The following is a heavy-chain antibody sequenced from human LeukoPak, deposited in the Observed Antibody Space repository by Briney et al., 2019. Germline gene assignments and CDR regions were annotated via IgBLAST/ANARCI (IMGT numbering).Heavy chain of an antibody. Sequence: GGSLRLSCAASGFSFNTYAMSWVRQAPGTGLEWVAGIGGGGDDILYAESAKGRFIISRDNSKNTVYLEMKSLRAEDTARYYCARDPRRAITVFGVVIGSYFDYWGQGSLVTVSS. CDR2: IGGGGDDI. V-gene: IGHV3-23*01. D-gene: IGHD3-3*01. J-gene: IGHJ4*02. CDR1: GFSFNTYA. CDR3: ARDPRRAITVFGVVIGSYFDY.